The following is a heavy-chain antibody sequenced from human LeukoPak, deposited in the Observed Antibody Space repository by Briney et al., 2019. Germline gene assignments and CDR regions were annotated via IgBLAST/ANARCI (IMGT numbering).Heavy chain of an antibody. CDR1: GGSISSYY. CDR2: IYYSGST. V-gene: IGHV4-59*12. Sequence: SETLSLTCTVSGGSISSYYWSWIRQPPGKGLEWIGYIYYSGSTNYNPSLKSRVTISVDTSKNQFSLKLSSVTAADTAVYYCASLYSGSYYRSDAFDIWGQGTMVTVSS. D-gene: IGHD1-26*01. J-gene: IGHJ3*02. CDR3: ASLYSGSYYRSDAFDI.